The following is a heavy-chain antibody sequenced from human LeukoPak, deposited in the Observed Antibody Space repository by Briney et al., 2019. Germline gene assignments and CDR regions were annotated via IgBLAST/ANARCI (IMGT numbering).Heavy chain of an antibody. D-gene: IGHD3-10*01. J-gene: IGHJ5*02. V-gene: IGHV3-30-3*01. CDR1: GFSLSNFQ. CDR3: MRDYMGWFDP. Sequence: GGSLRLSCVASGFSLSNFQMYWVRQAPGKGLERVSIISLDGSTEFYADSVKGRFTISRDTASNTMHLEMNNLRIEDTAVYYCMRDYMGWFDPWGQGSLVTVSS. CDR2: ISLDGSTE.